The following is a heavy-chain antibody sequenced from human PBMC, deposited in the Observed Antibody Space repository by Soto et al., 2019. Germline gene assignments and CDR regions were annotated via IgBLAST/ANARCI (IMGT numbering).Heavy chain of an antibody. CDR3: ARTPYSMVRGVPRKGYYYFDY. Sequence: SETLSLTCAVSSGSISSSNWWSGVRQPPGKRLEWIGEIYHSGSTNYNPSLKSRVTISVDKSKNQFSLKLSPVTAADTAVYYCARTPYSMVRGVPRKGYYYFDYWGQGTLVTVSS. CDR1: SGSISSSNW. J-gene: IGHJ4*02. V-gene: IGHV4-4*02. CDR2: IYHSGST. D-gene: IGHD3-10*01.